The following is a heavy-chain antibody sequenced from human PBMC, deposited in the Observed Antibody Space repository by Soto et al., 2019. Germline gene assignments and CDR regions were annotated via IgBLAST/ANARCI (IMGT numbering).Heavy chain of an antibody. J-gene: IGHJ6*02. D-gene: IGHD3-9*01. CDR1: GFAFSSYS. CDR2: ISSTGTTM. V-gene: IGHV3-48*01. Sequence: GGSLRLSCAASGFAFSSYSLNWVRQVPGKGLEWISYISSTGTTMYYADSVKGRFTISRDNGKNSLYLQMTTLRAEDTAVYYCAKDRAYDILTDYFGMHVWGQGTTVTVSS. CDR3: AKDRAYDILTDYFGMHV.